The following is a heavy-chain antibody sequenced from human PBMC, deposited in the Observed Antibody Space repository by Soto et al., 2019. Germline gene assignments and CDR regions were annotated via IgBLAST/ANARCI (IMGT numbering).Heavy chain of an antibody. CDR3: ARELDRSYYYYYGMDV. V-gene: IGHV3-48*02. J-gene: IGHJ6*02. CDR1: GFTFSSYS. D-gene: IGHD2-2*03. Sequence: GGSLRLSCAASGFTFSSYSMNWVRQAPGKGLEWVSYISSSSSTIYYADSVKGRFTISRGNAKNSLYLQMNSLRDEDTAVYYCARELDRSYYYYYGMDVWGQGTTVTVSS. CDR2: ISSSSSTI.